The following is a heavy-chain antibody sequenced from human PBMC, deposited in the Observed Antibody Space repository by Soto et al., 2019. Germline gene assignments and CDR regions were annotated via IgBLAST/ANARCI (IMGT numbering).Heavy chain of an antibody. V-gene: IGHV1-69*06. CDR1: GGSFRTYA. J-gene: IGHJ5*02. CDR2: IIPMFDSP. Sequence: SVKVSFKASGGSFRTYAFSWVRPPPRHELEWMGGIIPMFDSPYYAQNFQGRVTIAADRSTSTVYMELSSLTAEDRAVYVCVRAAECRGYCLKKFTWLDPWGQGTLVTVSS. D-gene: IGHD2-15*01. CDR3: VRAAECRGYCLKKFTWLDP.